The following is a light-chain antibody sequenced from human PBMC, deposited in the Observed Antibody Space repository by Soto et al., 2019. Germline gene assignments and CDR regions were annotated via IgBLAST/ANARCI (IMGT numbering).Light chain of an antibody. CDR3: QQYGSSLWT. V-gene: IGKV3-20*01. J-gene: IGKJ1*01. CDR1: QSVYSTY. Sequence: EVVLTQSPGTLSLSPGERASLPCRASQSVYSTYLAWYQQKPGQAPRLLIYATSTRATGIPDRFSGSGSGTDFTLTISRLEPEDFAVYYCQQYGSSLWTFGQGTKVEIK. CDR2: ATS.